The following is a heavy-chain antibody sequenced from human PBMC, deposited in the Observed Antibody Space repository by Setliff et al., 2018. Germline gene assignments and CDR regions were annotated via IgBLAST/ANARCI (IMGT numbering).Heavy chain of an antibody. V-gene: IGHV4-4*07. D-gene: IGHD6-19*01. J-gene: IGHJ6*03. CDR2: IYIGGSA. CDR1: GGSISSYY. Sequence: LSLTCTVSGGSISSYYWSWIRQPAGKGLEWIGHIYIGGSANYNPSLKSRVTMSIDTSKNQFSLKLNSVTAADMAVYYCAREQWLDPPGYYYMDVWAKGSTVTVSS. CDR3: AREQWLDPPGYYYMDV.